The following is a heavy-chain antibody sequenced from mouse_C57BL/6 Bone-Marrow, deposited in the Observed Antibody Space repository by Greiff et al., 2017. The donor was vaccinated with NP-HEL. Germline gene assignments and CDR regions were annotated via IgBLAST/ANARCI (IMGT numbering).Heavy chain of an antibody. CDR1: GYTFTSYW. CDR3: ARLDGYPWFAY. V-gene: IGHV1-50*01. CDR2: IDPSDSYT. J-gene: IGHJ3*01. D-gene: IGHD2-3*01. Sequence: QVQLQQPGAELVKPGASVKLSCKASGYTFTSYWMQWVKQRPGQGLEWIGEIDPSDSYTNYNQKFTGKATLTVDTSSSTAYMQLSSLTSADSAVSYCARLDGYPWFAYWGQGTLVTVSA.